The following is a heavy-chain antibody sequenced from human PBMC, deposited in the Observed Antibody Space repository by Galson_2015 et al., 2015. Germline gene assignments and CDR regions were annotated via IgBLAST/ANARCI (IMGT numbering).Heavy chain of an antibody. D-gene: IGHD5-18*01. J-gene: IGHJ4*02. Sequence: GFTFSSYVMSWVRQAPGKGLEWVSAISGSGESTYYADSVKGRFTVSRDNSKNTLYLQMNSLRAEDTAVYYCAKDRLGEYSYGVFHYWGQGTLVTVSS. CDR2: ISGSGEST. CDR1: GFTFSSYV. CDR3: AKDRLGEYSYGVFHY. V-gene: IGHV3-23*01.